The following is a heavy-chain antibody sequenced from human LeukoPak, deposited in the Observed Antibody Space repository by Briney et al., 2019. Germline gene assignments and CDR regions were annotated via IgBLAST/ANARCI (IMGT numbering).Heavy chain of an antibody. CDR3: ARWYCDSLNCYYDF. CDR1: GVTVSSNY. J-gene: IGHJ4*02. CDR2: LYSDGTT. V-gene: IGHV3-53*01. D-gene: IGHD2-21*02. Sequence: GGSLRLSCAAAGVTVSSNYMSWVRQVPGRGLEWVSMLYSDGTTHYLDSVKGRFSISRDSSKNTLYLQMNSLRVEDTAVYYCARWYCDSLNCYYDFWGQGTLVTASS.